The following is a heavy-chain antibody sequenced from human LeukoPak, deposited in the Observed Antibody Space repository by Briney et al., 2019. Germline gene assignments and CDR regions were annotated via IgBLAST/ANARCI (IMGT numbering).Heavy chain of an antibody. CDR3: ARDAYYYYDSSGYYQYYFDY. D-gene: IGHD3-22*01. V-gene: IGHV1-2*02. J-gene: IGHJ4*02. Sequence: ASVKVSCKASGYTFTGYYMHWVRQAPGQGLEWMGWINPNSGGTNYAQKFQGRVTMTRDTSIRTAYMELSRLRSDDTAVYYCARDAYYYYDSSGYYQYYFDYWGQGTLVTVSS. CDR2: INPNSGGT. CDR1: GYTFTGYY.